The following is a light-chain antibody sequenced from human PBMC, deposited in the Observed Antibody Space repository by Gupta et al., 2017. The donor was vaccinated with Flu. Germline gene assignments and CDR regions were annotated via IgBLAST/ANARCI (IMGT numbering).Light chain of an antibody. Sequence: EIVLTQSPATLSLSPGETATLSCRASQNINTYLAWYQHKPGQPPRLLIYDASNRATGIPARFSGSGSGTDFTLAISSLESEDFAVYFCQQRTNWATFGQGTKLEIK. V-gene: IGKV3-11*01. CDR3: QQRTNWAT. CDR2: DAS. J-gene: IGKJ2*01. CDR1: QNINTY.